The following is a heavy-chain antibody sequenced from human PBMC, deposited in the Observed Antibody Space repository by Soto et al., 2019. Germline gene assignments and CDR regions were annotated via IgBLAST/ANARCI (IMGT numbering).Heavy chain of an antibody. D-gene: IGHD6-13*01. J-gene: IGHJ2*01. CDR3: AKAYSSIWSHWYFDL. CDR1: GFTFSSYA. V-gene: IGHV3-23*01. CDR2: IGGDGGST. Sequence: EVQLLESGGGLVQPGGSLRLSCAASGFTFSSYAMNWVRQAPGKGLEWVSLIGGDGGSTYYADSVRGRFTISRDNSKNTLYLQMNSLRAEDTAIYYCAKAYSSIWSHWYFDLWGLGTLVNVSS.